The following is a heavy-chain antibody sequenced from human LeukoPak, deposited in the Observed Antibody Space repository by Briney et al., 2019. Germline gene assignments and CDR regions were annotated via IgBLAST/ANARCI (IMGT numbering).Heavy chain of an antibody. V-gene: IGHV4-59*11. J-gene: IGHJ3*02. Sequence: SETLSLTCTVSGGSISSHYWTWIRQPPGKGLEWIGNIYYSGNTNYNPSLKSRVTISVDTSKNQFSLKLSSVTAADTAVYYCARDLTTVTKGFDIWGQGTMVTVSS. CDR2: IYYSGNT. CDR1: GGSISSHY. D-gene: IGHD4-17*01. CDR3: ARDLTTVTKGFDI.